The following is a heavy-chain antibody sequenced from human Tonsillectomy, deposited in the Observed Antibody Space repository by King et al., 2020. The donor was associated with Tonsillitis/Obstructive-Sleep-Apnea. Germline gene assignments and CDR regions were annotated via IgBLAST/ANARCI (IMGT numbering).Heavy chain of an antibody. V-gene: IGHV3-30*04. Sequence: VQLVESGGGVVQPGRSLRLSCAASGFTFSSYAMHWVRQAPGKGLEWVAVISYDGSNKYYADSVKGRFTISRDNSKNTLYLQMNSLRAEDTAVYYCARDLPGSPYDFWSGYLLYWGQGTLVTVSS. CDR2: ISYDGSNK. CDR3: ARDLPGSPYDFWSGYLLY. D-gene: IGHD3-3*01. CDR1: GFTFSSYA. J-gene: IGHJ4*02.